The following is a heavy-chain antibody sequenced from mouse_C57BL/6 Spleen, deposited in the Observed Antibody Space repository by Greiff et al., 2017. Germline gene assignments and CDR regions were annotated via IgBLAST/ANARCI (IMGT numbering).Heavy chain of an antibody. V-gene: IGHV1-5*01. CDR2: IYPGDSDT. J-gene: IGHJ4*01. D-gene: IGHD2-1*01. CDR3: TRDGNLYAMDY. CDR1: GYTFTSYW. Sequence: VQLQQSGTVLARPGASVKMSCKTSGYTFTSYWMHWVKQRPGQGLEWIGAIYPGDSDTSYNQKFKGKGKMTAVTSASTAYMEPSSLTNEDSAVYYCTRDGNLYAMDYWGQGTSVTVSS.